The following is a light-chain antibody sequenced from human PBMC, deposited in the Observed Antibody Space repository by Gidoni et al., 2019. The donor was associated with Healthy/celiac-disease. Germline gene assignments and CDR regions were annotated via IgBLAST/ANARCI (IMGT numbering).Light chain of an antibody. CDR2: CNL. V-gene: IGLV1-40*01. CDR1: SSNIGARYV. J-gene: IGLJ1*01. CDR3: QSYDSSLSGSYV. Sequence: QSVLTHPPSVSGAPRQMVTISCTGSSSNIGARYVVHRYQQLPGTAPKLLIYCNLNRPSGVPDRCSGAKTGTSAALAITGLQAEDEADYYCQSYDSSLSGSYVFGTGTKVTVL.